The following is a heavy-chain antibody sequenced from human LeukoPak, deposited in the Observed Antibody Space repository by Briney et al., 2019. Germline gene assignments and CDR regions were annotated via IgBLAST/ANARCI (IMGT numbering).Heavy chain of an antibody. CDR2: IYTSGST. D-gene: IGHD6-19*01. CDR1: GGSISSYY. V-gene: IGHV4-4*07. CDR3: ARDLSIAVAGTDLAFDI. J-gene: IGHJ3*02. Sequence: SETLSLTCTVSGGSISSYYWSWIWQPAGKGLEWIGRIYTSGSTNYNPSLKSRVTMSVDTSKNQFSLKLSSVTAADTAVYYCARDLSIAVAGTDLAFDIWGQGTMVTVSS.